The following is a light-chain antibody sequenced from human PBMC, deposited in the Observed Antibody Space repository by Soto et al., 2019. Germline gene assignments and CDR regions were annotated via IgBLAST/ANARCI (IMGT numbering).Light chain of an antibody. J-gene: IGLJ2*01. CDR1: SAHSSYA. V-gene: IGLV4-69*01. Sequence: QPVLTQSPSASASLRASVKLTCTLSSAHSSYAIAWHQQHPEKGPRYLMKLNSAGSHSKGDGIPDRFSGSSSGAERYLTISSLQSEDEADYYCQTWGTGIQVFGGGTKLTVL. CDR3: QTWGTGIQV. CDR2: LNSAGSH.